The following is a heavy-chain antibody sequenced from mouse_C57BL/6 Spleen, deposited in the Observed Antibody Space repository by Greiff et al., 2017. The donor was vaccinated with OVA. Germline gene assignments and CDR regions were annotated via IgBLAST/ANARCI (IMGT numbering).Heavy chain of an antibody. D-gene: IGHD2-13*01. CDR2: LLPGSGST. CDR3: ARGNMSDFGCFAY. Sequence: VQLQQSGAELMKPGASVKLSCKATGYTFTGYWMEWVKQRPGQGLEWIGKLLPGSGSTNYNEKFKGKATLTVDTSSSTAYMQLSSLTTEDSAIYYCARGNMSDFGCFAYWGQGTLLTVSA. J-gene: IGHJ3*01. CDR1: GYTFTGYW. V-gene: IGHV1-9*01.